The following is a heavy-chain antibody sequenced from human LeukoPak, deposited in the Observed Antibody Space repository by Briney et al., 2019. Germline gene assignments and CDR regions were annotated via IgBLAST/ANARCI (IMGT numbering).Heavy chain of an antibody. Sequence: GSLRLSCAASGFTFSYYYMSWIRQAPGKGLEWVSYISCSDNTIYYADSVKGRFTISRDNAKNSLFLQMNSLRAEDTAVYYCARRNAYCSSTSCSRPSYYYYGMDVWGQGTTVTVSS. CDR3: ARRNAYCSSTSCSRPSYYYYGMDV. J-gene: IGHJ6*02. CDR1: GFTFSYYY. D-gene: IGHD2-2*01. V-gene: IGHV3-11*01. CDR2: ISCSDNTI.